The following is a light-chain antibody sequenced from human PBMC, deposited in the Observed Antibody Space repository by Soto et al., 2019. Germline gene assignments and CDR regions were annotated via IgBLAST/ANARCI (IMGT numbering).Light chain of an antibody. CDR1: QSISSW. V-gene: IGKV1-5*01. CDR2: DAS. Sequence: DIQMTQSPSTLSASVGDRVTIPCRASQSISSWLAWYQQKPGKAPKLLIYDASSLESGVPSRFSGSGSGTEFTLTISSLQPDDFATYYCQQYNSYLTFGGGTKVDIK. CDR3: QQYNSYLT. J-gene: IGKJ4*01.